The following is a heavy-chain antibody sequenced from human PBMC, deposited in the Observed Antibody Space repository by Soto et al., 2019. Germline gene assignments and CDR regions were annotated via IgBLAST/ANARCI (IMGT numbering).Heavy chain of an antibody. V-gene: IGHV1-18*01. Sequence: QVHLVQSGAEVKKPGASVKVSCKGSGYDFTTYGITWVRQAPGQGLEWMAWISAHNGNTDYAQKPQGRVTVTRDTSTSTAYMELRSLRSDDTAMYSSARGTYGDSWGQGALVTVSS. CDR2: ISAHNGNT. CDR3: ARGTYGDS. J-gene: IGHJ5*01. CDR1: GYDFTTYG. D-gene: IGHD4-17*01.